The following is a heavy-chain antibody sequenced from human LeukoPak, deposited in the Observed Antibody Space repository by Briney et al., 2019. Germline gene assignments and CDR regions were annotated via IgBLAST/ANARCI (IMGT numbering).Heavy chain of an antibody. CDR2: ISSNGGST. CDR3: ARDQLLWFGAFDY. Sequence: GGSLRLSCSASGFSLSDYGINWVRQAPGKGLEYVSAISSNGGSTYYANSVKGRFTISRDNSKNTLYLQMGSLRAEDMAVYYCARDQLLWFGAFDYWGQGTLVNVSS. D-gene: IGHD3-10*01. V-gene: IGHV3-64*01. J-gene: IGHJ4*02. CDR1: GFSLSDYG.